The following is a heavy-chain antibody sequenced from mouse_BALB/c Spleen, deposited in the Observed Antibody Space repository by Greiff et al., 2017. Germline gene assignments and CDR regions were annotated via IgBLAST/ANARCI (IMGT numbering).Heavy chain of an antibody. CDR3: ARYGNSAMDY. Sequence: VESGGGLVQPGGSLRLFCATSGFTFTDYLMSWVRQPPGKARDWLGFIRNKANGYTTEYSASVKGRFTISRYNSQSILYLQMNTLGAEDSATYYCARYGNSAMDYWGQGTSVTVSS. CDR2: IRNKANGYTT. D-gene: IGHD2-10*02. J-gene: IGHJ4*01. V-gene: IGHV7-3*02. CDR1: GFTFTDYL.